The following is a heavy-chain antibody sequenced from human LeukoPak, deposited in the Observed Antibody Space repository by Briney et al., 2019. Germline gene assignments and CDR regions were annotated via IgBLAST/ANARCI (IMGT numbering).Heavy chain of an antibody. Sequence: GGSLRLSCAASGFTFSSYWMDWLRQAPEKGLEWVANVKQDGSEKYYVDSVKGRFTISRDNAKNSLYLQMNSLRAEDTAVYYCAKEGAYPTLTYDSWGQGALVTVSS. CDR3: AKEGAYPTLTYDS. CDR1: GFTFSSYW. CDR2: VKQDGSEK. V-gene: IGHV3-7*01. J-gene: IGHJ5*01. D-gene: IGHD4-11*01.